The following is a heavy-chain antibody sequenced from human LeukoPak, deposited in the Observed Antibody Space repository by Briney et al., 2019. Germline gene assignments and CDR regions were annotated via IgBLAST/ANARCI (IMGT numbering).Heavy chain of an antibody. CDR1: GFTFSSYA. V-gene: IGHV3-30*04. D-gene: IGHD3-22*01. J-gene: IGHJ4*02. CDR3: ARAPYHDSSGYHDY. Sequence: GGSLRLSCAASGFTFSSYATHWVRQAPGKGLEWVAVISCDGSNKYYADSVKGRFTISRDNSKNTLYLQMNSLRAEDTAVYYCARAPYHDSSGYHDYWGQGTLVTVSS. CDR2: ISCDGSNK.